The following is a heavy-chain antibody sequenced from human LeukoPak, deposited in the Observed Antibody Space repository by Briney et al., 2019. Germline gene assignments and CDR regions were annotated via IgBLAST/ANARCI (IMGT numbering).Heavy chain of an antibody. CDR1: GDSISSYY. CDR3: AAALAGAVNPLDY. V-gene: IGHV4-59*08. Sequence: SETLSLTCTVSGDSISSYYWSWIRQAPGRGLEWIGYIYYSASTKYNPSLMSRVTISIDKSKNQVSLKLSSVTAADTAVYYCAAALAGAVNPLDYWGQGTLVAVSS. CDR2: IYYSAST. D-gene: IGHD6-13*01. J-gene: IGHJ4*02.